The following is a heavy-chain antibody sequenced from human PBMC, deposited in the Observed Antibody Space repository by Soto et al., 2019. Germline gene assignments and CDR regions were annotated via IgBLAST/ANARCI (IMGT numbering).Heavy chain of an antibody. CDR3: ARDLNTVTTAYFHH. CDR1: GFTFKTYS. Sequence: EVQLVESGGGLVKPGGSLRLSCAASGFTFKTYSMNWVRQAPGKGLEWVSSISSSGSYIYYADSVKGRFTISRDNAKNSLYLQMNSLRAEDTAIYYCARDLNTVTTAYFHHWGQGTLVTVSS. CDR2: ISSSGSYI. J-gene: IGHJ1*01. V-gene: IGHV3-21*01. D-gene: IGHD4-17*01.